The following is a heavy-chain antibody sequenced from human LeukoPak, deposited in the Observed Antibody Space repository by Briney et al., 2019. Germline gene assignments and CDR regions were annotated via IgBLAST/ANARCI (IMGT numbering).Heavy chain of an antibody. CDR3: ASLPATMVRGVPFDY. CDR1: GGSISSSSYY. V-gene: IGHV4-39*01. Sequence: SSETLSLTCTVSGGSISSSSYYWGWIRQPPGKGLEWIGSIYYSGSTYYNPSLKSRVTISVDTSKNQFSLKLSSVTAADTAVYYCASLPATMVRGVPFDYWGQGTLVTVPS. D-gene: IGHD3-10*01. J-gene: IGHJ4*02. CDR2: IYYSGST.